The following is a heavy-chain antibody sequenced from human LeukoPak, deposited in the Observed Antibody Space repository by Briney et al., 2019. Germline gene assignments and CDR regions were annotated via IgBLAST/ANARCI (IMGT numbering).Heavy chain of an antibody. J-gene: IGHJ4*02. CDR3: AKDRYVVAATFLIYYFDD. CDR2: INGSGEST. CDR1: RFTLRCYA. V-gene: IGHV3-23*01. D-gene: IGHD2-15*01. Sequence: PSGSLLLSCSASRFTLRCYAMSSVRQAPGKGLEWVSAINGSGESTYYAESVKGQFTSYSDNPNSTLDLQMNILRADGTAVYSCAKDRYVVAATFLIYYFDDWGQGTLVTVSS.